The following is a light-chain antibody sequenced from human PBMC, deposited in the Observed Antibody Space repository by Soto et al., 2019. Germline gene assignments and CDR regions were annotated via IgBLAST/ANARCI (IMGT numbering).Light chain of an antibody. CDR2: GAS. CDR1: ESGSTN. J-gene: IGKJ3*01. Sequence: EIVMTQSPATLSVSPGERTTLSCRASESGSTNLAWYQQKPGQAPRLLIYGASTRATGIPARFSGSGSGTEFTLTISSQQSEDFAIYYCQQYNNWPPVTFGPGTKVDIK. CDR3: QQYNNWPPVT. V-gene: IGKV3-15*01.